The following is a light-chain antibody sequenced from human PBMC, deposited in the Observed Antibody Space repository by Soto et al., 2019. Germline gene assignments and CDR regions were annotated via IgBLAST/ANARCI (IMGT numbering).Light chain of an antibody. Sequence: DIQMTQSPSSLSASVGDRVTITCRASQGISNYLAWYQQKPGKVPKLLIYAASTLQSGVPSRFSGSGSGTDFTLTISSLQPEYVAVYYCQYYGSSHSNTFGQGTRLEIK. CDR2: AAS. J-gene: IGKJ5*01. V-gene: IGKV1-27*01. CDR3: QYYGSSHSNT. CDR1: QGISNY.